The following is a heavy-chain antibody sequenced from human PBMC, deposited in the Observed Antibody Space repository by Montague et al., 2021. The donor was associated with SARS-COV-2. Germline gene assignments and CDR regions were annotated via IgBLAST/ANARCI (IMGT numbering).Heavy chain of an antibody. CDR1: GDSISSSSYN. CDR3: TRHVHMTWPEPSPGFDX. Sequence: SETLSLTCTVSGDSISSSSYNWGWIRQPPGKGLEWIGSVHYSGRPYYNPSLKSRVTICVDTSKNQLSLKLSSVTAADTAVYYCTRHVHMTWPEPSPGFDXWGQGTLVTVSS. D-gene: IGHD1-1*01. J-gene: IGHJ4*02. V-gene: IGHV4-39*01. CDR2: VHYSGRP.